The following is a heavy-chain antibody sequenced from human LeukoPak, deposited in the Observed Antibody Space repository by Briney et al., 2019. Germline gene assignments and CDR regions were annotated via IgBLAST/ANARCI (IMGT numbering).Heavy chain of an antibody. Sequence: PSETLSLTCTVSGGSISSSSYYWGWIRQPPGKGLEWIGSIYYSGSTYYNPSLKSRVTISVDTSKNQFSLKLSSVTAADTAVYYCARHPTYSSGCDYWGQGTLVTVSS. CDR2: IYYSGST. V-gene: IGHV4-39*01. CDR1: GGSISSSSYY. J-gene: IGHJ4*02. CDR3: ARHPTYSSGCDY. D-gene: IGHD6-19*01.